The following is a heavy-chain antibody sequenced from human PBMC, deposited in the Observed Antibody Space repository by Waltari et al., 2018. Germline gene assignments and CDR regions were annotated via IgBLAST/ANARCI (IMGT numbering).Heavy chain of an antibody. D-gene: IGHD2-15*01. CDR3: ARDRAKGLYLYS. CDR1: EDWPRSTFW. V-gene: IGHV4-4*02. J-gene: IGHJ4*02. CDR2: IYRSGKT. Sequence: VQLRVSGPGLGSPAGPRSVNECSSEDWPRSTFWWSWVRQRPGQRLEWLGHIYRSGKTNYNPSLESRILVSSLTSTNQLSLELPSVPAADTAIYYCARDRAKGLYLYSCRQGILVTVS.